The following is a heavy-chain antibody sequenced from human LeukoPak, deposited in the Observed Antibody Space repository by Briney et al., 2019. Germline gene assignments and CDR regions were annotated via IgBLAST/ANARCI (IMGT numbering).Heavy chain of an antibody. J-gene: IGHJ4*02. CDR2: ISSSGSTI. CDR1: GFTFSSYS. D-gene: IGHD2-2*03. V-gene: IGHV3-48*04. Sequence: GGSLRLSCAASGFTFSSYSMNWVRQAPGKGLEWVSYISSSGSTIYYADSVKGRFTISRDNAKNSLYLQMNSLRAEDTAVYYCARDLGYCSSTSCYGGFDYWGQGTLVTVSS. CDR3: ARDLGYCSSTSCYGGFDY.